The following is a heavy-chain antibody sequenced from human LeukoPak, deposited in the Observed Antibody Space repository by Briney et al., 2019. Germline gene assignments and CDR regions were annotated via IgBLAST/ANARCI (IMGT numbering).Heavy chain of an antibody. J-gene: IGHJ3*02. V-gene: IGHV1-46*01. CDR3: ARFANYYVSSGDAFDI. CDR1: GYTFTSYY. Sequence: ASVKVSCKASGYTFTSYYMHWVRQAPGQGLEWMGIINPSGASTSYAQKFQGRVTMTRDMSTSTVYMELSSLRSEDTAVYYCARFANYYVSSGDAFDIWGQGTMVTVSS. D-gene: IGHD3-22*01. CDR2: INPSGAST.